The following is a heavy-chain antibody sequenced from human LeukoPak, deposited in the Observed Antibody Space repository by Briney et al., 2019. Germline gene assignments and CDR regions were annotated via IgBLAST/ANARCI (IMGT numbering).Heavy chain of an antibody. J-gene: IGHJ4*02. CDR3: ARGIAVAGIFFDY. D-gene: IGHD6-19*01. V-gene: IGHV1-69*04. CDR2: IIPILGIA. CDR1: GGTFSSYA. Sequence: SVKVSCKASGGTFSSYAISWVRQAPGQGLEWMGRIIPILGIANYAQKFQGRVTITADKSTSTAYMELSSLRSEDTAVYYCARGIAVAGIFFDYWGQGTLVTVSS.